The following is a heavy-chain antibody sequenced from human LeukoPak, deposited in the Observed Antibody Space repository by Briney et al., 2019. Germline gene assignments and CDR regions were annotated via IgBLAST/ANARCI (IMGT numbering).Heavy chain of an antibody. J-gene: IGHJ4*02. CDR2: IYYSGST. V-gene: IGHV4-59*06. CDR3: ARGPGGLGVDY. CDR1: GDSISSYY. Sequence: KPSETLSLTCTVSGDSISSYYWSWIRQHPGKGLEWIGYIYYSGSTYYNPSLKSRVTISVDTSKNQFSLKLSSVTAADTAVYYCARGPGGLGVDYWGQGTLVTVSS. D-gene: IGHD1-26*01.